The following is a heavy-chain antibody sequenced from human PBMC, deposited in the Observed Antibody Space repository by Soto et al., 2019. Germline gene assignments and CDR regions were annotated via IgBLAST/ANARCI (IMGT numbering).Heavy chain of an antibody. CDR3: ARGYYYILTGYYPPYGMDV. CDR1: GGTFSSYT. CDR2: IIPILGIA. Sequence: SVKVSCKASGGTFSSYTISWVRQAPGQGLEWMGRIIPILGIANYAQKFQGRVTITADKSTSTAYMELSSLRSEDTAVYYCARGYYYILTGYYPPYGMDVWGQGTTVPVSS. V-gene: IGHV1-69*02. D-gene: IGHD3-9*01. J-gene: IGHJ6*02.